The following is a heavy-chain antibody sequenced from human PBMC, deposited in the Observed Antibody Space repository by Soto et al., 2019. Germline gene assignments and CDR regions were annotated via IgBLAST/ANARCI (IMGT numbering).Heavy chain of an antibody. CDR3: ARESVAGHYYYCLDD. D-gene: IGHD6-19*01. CDR2: ISSTSTNI. Sequence: GCLTRTWAPAGFSLSTFSMNWVRQAPGRGLEWVSYISSTSTNIFYADSVKGRFTISRDNVENSLYLRMNSLRDEDTAVYYCARESVAGHYYYCLDDWGQVTTVTVSS. V-gene: IGHV3-48*02. J-gene: IGHJ6*02. CDR1: GFSLSTFS.